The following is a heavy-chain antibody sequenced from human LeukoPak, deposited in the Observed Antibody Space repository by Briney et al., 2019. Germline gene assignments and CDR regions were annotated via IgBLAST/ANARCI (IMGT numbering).Heavy chain of an antibody. CDR2: INPSGGST. Sequence: WASVKVSCKASGYTFTSYYMHWVRQAPGQGLEWMGIINPSGGSTRYAQKLQGRVTMTRDTSTSTVYMELSSVRSEDTAVYYCALDPDAFDIWGQGTMVTVSS. CDR3: ALDPDAFDI. V-gene: IGHV1-46*04. CDR1: GYTFTSYY. D-gene: IGHD3/OR15-3a*01. J-gene: IGHJ3*02.